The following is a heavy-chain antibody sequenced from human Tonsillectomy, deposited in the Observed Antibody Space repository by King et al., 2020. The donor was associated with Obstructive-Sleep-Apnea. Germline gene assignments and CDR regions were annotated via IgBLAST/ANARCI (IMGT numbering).Heavy chain of an antibody. V-gene: IGHV2-70*01. D-gene: IGHD3-22*01. J-gene: IGHJ3*02. CDR1: GFSLSTGGMC. Sequence: VTLKESGPALVKPTQTLTLTCTFSGFSLSTGGMCVSWIRQPPGKALEWLALIDWDDGKYYSTSLKTRLTISKYTSKNQVVLTMTNMDPVDTATYYCARSTYFYETGGWGAFDIWGQGTMVTVS. CDR2: IDWDDGK. CDR3: ARSTYFYETGGWGAFDI.